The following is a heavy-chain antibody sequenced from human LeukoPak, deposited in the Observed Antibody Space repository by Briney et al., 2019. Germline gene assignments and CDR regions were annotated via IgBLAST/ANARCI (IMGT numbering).Heavy chain of an antibody. CDR1: GGSISSGDYY. D-gene: IGHD1-26*01. CDR2: IYYSGST. Sequence: SQTLSLTCTVSGGSISSGDYYWSWIRQPPGKGLEWIGYIYYSGSTYYNPSLKSRVTISVDTSKNQFSLKLSSVTAADTAVYYCARDSVGAEGYYFDYWGQGTLVTVSS. V-gene: IGHV4-30-4*01. J-gene: IGHJ4*02. CDR3: ARDSVGAEGYYFDY.